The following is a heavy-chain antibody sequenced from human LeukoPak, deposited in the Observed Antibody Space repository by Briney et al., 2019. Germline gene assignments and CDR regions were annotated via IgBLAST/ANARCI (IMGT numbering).Heavy chain of an antibody. V-gene: IGHV3-21*04. CDR1: GFTFSSYS. D-gene: IGHD3-10*01. CDR3: AKSSEYYYGSGNFYAFFDY. J-gene: IGHJ4*02. CDR2: ISSSSTYI. Sequence: GGSLRLSCAASGFTFSSYSINWVRQAPGKGLEWVSSISSSSTYIYYADSVKGRFTTSRDNARNSLYLQMNSLRAADTAVYYCAKSSEYYYGSGNFYAFFDYWGQGTLVAVSS.